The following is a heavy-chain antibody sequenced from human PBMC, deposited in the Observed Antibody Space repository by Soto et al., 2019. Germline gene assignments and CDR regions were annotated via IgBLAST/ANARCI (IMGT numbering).Heavy chain of an antibody. CDR3: ARHADTPLIKTPLASDV. D-gene: IGHD5-18*01. CDR1: GDSIGVSRYF. J-gene: IGHJ3*01. CDR2: VTDTGLT. V-gene: IGHV4-39*01. Sequence: QLHLQESGPGLVKPSETLSLDCIVTGDSIGVSRYFWGWIRQPPGKGLEWIGTVTDTGLTIYNPSRASRLSVSADKSKNQFSLTLISVTATDAAMYYCARHADTPLIKTPLASDVWGQGTMVTVSS.